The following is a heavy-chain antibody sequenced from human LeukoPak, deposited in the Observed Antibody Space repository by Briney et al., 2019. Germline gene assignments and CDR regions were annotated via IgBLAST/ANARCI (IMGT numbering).Heavy chain of an antibody. CDR3: AREDIVVVPAAIHSGGMDV. J-gene: IGHJ6*04. CDR1: GGSFSGYY. V-gene: IGHV4-34*01. Sequence: SETLSLTCAVYGGSFSGYYWSWIRQPPGKGLEWIGEINHSRSTNYNPSLKSRVTIPVDTSKNQFSLKLSSVTAADTAVYYCAREDIVVVPAAIHSGGMDVWGKGTTVTVSS. D-gene: IGHD2-2*02. CDR2: INHSRST.